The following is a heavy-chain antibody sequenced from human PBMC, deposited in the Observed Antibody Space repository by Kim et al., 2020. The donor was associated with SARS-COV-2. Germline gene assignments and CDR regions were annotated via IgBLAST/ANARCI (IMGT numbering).Heavy chain of an antibody. CDR2: ITSGGNT. CDR1: GFTFSSYG. Sequence: GGSLRLSCAASGFTFSSYGMSWVRQAPGKGLEWVSAITSGGNTYYADSVKGRFTISRDNSKNTLYLQTNSLRAEDTALYYCARKGLPDYWGQGTLVTGPS. J-gene: IGHJ4*02. V-gene: IGHV3-23*01. CDR3: ARKGLPDY.